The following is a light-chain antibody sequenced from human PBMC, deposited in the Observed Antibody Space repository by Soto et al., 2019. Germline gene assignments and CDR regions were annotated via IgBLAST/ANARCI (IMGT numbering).Light chain of an antibody. CDR1: QDISIF. J-gene: IGKJ5*01. CDR3: QQYDNLPIT. V-gene: IGKV1-33*01. CDR2: DAT. Sequence: DIQLTQSPPSLSASIGDRVTITCQATQDISIFLNWYQQKPGKAPELLIYDATILETGVPSRFSGSGSGTDFTFTISSLQPEDIATYYCQQYDNLPITFGQGTRLEIK.